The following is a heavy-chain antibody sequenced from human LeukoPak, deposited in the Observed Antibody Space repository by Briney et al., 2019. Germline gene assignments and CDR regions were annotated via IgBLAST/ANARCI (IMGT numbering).Heavy chain of an antibody. CDR3: ARDCSGGSCYYIDAFDI. CDR1: GFTVSSNY. Sequence: GGSLRLSCAASGFTVSSNYMSWVRQAPGKGLEWVSVIYSGGSTYYADSVKGRFTISRDNSKNTLYLQMNSLRAEDTAVYYCARDCSGGSCYYIDAFDIWGQGTMVTVSS. D-gene: IGHD2-15*01. J-gene: IGHJ3*02. CDR2: IYSGGST. V-gene: IGHV3-53*05.